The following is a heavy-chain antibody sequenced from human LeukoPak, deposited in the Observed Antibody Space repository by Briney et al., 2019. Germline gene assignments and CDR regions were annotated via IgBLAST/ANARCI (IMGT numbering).Heavy chain of an antibody. CDR3: ARDSSEFRGLILH. D-gene: IGHD3-10*01. J-gene: IGHJ1*01. CDR2: ITPIFGTA. V-gene: IGHV1-69*01. Sequence: GASVKVSCKASGGSFSTYAISWVRQAPGQGLEWMGGITPIFGTARYAQKFQGRVTITADESTTTAYMELSSLRSEDTAVYYCARDSSEFRGLILHWGQGTLVTVSS. CDR1: GGSFSTYA.